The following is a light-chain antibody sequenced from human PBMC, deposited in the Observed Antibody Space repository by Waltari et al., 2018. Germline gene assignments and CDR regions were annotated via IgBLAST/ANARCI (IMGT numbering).Light chain of an antibody. J-gene: IGLJ1*01. CDR1: STDIGSYNY. Sequence: QSALTQPPSASGSPGQSVTISCTGTSTDIGSYNYVSWYQKHPGKAPKLVIYEVFERPAGVPDRFSGSKSGNTASLSVSGLQVEDEADYYCSSYAGNNNYVFGTGTQVTVL. CDR3: SSYAGNNNYV. V-gene: IGLV2-8*01. CDR2: EVF.